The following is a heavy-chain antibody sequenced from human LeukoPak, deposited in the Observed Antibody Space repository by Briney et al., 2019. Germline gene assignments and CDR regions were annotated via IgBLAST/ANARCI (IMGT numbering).Heavy chain of an antibody. J-gene: IGHJ3*02. CDR2: ISGSGVGT. CDR3: AKDQVISGSEASDI. CDR1: GFTFSSYT. V-gene: IGHV3-23*01. Sequence: PGGPLRLSCAASGFTFSSYTMNWVRQAPGKGLEWVSAISGSGVGTYYADSVKGRFTISRDNSWNTLYLQMSSLRAEDTAVYYCAKDQVISGSEASDIWGQGTMVTVSS. D-gene: IGHD2-21*01.